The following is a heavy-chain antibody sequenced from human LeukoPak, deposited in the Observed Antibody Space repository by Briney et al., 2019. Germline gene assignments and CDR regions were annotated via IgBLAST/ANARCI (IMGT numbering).Heavy chain of an antibody. J-gene: IGHJ3*02. D-gene: IGHD3-10*01. Sequence: TGGSLRLSCAASGFTVSSNYISWVRQAPGKGLECVSVSYSGGSTDYADSVKGRFTISRDNSKNTLYLQMNSLRTEDTAVYYCARGVIRGIDAFDIWGQGTMVTVS. CDR2: SYSGGST. CDR1: GFTVSSNY. CDR3: ARGVIRGIDAFDI. V-gene: IGHV3-66*02.